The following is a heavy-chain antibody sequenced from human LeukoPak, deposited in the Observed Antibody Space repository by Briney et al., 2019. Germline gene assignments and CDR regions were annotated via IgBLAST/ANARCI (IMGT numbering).Heavy chain of an antibody. Sequence: ASVKVSCKASGYTFTSYYMHWVRQAPGKGLEWMGGFDPEDGETIYAQKFQGRVTMTEDTSTDTAYMELSSLRSEDTAVYYCATGRFGELFLDAFDIWGQGTMVTVSS. CDR2: FDPEDGET. V-gene: IGHV1-24*01. CDR3: ATGRFGELFLDAFDI. CDR1: GYTFTSYY. J-gene: IGHJ3*02. D-gene: IGHD3-10*01.